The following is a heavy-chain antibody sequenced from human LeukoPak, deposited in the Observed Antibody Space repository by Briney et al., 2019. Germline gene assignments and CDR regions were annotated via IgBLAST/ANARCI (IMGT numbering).Heavy chain of an antibody. CDR3: ATVLVAGTVFDY. CDR2: INPNSGGT. V-gene: IGHV1-2*02. J-gene: IGHJ4*02. Sequence: ASVKVSCKASGYTFSDYYMHWVRQAPGQGPEWMGWINPNSGGTNYAQKFQGRVTMTRDTSINTAYMELSSLRSEDTAVYYCATVLVAGTVFDYWGQGTLVTASS. CDR1: GYTFSDYY. D-gene: IGHD6-19*01.